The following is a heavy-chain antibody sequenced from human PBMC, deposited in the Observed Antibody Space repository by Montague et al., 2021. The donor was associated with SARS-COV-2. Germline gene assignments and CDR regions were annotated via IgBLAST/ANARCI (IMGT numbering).Heavy chain of an antibody. CDR3: ARHITGSGNAFDI. CDR1: GGSVSSSSYY. J-gene: IGHJ3*02. D-gene: IGHD3-10*01. V-gene: IGHV4-39*01. Sequence: SETLSLTCTVSGGSVSSSSYYWGWIRQPPGKGLEWIGSTYYTGSAYYNPSLKSRVTISVDTSKNQFSPKLSSVTAADTAVYYCARHITGSGNAFDIWGQGTMVTVSS. CDR2: TYYTGSA.